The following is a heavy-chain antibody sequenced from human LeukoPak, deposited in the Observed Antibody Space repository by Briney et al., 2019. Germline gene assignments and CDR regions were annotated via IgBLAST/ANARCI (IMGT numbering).Heavy chain of an antibody. CDR1: GGSISSGSYY. CDR2: IYTSGST. J-gene: IGHJ6*03. Sequence: SQTLSLTCTVSGGSISSGSYYWSWIRQPAGKGLEWIGRIYTSGSTNYNPSLKSRVTISVDTSKNQFSLKLSSVTAADTAVYYCARGQLRGYYYYMDVWGKGTTVTISS. V-gene: IGHV4-61*02. D-gene: IGHD4-17*01. CDR3: ARGQLRGYYYYMDV.